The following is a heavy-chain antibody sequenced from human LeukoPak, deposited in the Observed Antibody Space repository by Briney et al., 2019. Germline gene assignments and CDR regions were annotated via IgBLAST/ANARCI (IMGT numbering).Heavy chain of an antibody. V-gene: IGHV3-33*06. CDR1: GFTFNHYG. CDR3: AKDAQRGFDCSNSLEK. Sequence: GGSLRLSCAASGFTFNHYGMHWVRQAPGKGLEWVAVIWSDGSNKFYAASVRGRFTISREDSRKTVYLQMDSLTAEDTAVYYCAKDAQRGFDCSNSLEKWGQGTLVTVSS. J-gene: IGHJ4*02. CDR2: IWSDGSNK. D-gene: IGHD4-11*01.